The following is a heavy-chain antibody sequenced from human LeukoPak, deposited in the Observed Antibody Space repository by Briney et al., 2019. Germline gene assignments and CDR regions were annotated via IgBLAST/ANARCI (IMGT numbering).Heavy chain of an antibody. J-gene: IGHJ4*02. V-gene: IGHV3-48*03. D-gene: IGHD4-17*01. CDR2: ISTTGSTI. CDR1: GFTFSGHE. Sequence: GGSLRLSCAASGFTFSGHEMNWVRQTPGKRLEWLSYISTTGSTIYYADSVKGRFTISRDNAKNSLYLQMNSLRAEDTAIYYCARADPYGDSTPDYWGQGTPVTVSS. CDR3: ARADPYGDSTPDY.